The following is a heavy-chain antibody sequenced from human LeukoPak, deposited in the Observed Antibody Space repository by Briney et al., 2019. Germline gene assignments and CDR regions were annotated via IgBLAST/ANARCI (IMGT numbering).Heavy chain of an antibody. Sequence: GGSLRLSCAASGFTFDDYAMHWVRQAPGKGLEWVSGISWNSGSIGYADSVKGRFTISRDNAKNSLYLQMNSLRAEDTALYYCAKDMGVTTVVIGTWGQGTLVTVSS. CDR1: GFTFDDYA. CDR2: ISWNSGSI. V-gene: IGHV3-9*01. D-gene: IGHD4-17*01. CDR3: AKDMGVTTVVIGT. J-gene: IGHJ4*02.